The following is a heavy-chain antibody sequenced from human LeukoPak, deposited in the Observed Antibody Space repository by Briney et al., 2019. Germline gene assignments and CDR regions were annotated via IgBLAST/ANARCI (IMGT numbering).Heavy chain of an antibody. V-gene: IGHV3-30-3*01. CDR2: ISYDGSNK. Sequence: GGSLRLSCAASGFTFSSYAMHWVRQAPGKGLEWVAVISYDGSNKYYADSVKGRFTISRDNSKNTLYLQMNSLRAEDTAVYYCAKDRTPCSGGSCYELNYYYYGMDVWGQGTTVTVSS. D-gene: IGHD2-15*01. J-gene: IGHJ6*02. CDR3: AKDRTPCSGGSCYELNYYYYGMDV. CDR1: GFTFSSYA.